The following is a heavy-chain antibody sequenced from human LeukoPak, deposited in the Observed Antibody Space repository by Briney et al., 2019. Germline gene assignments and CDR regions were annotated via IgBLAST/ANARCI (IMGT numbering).Heavy chain of an antibody. CDR3: AKDGPGIAARRGDAFDI. V-gene: IGHV3-7*03. J-gene: IGHJ3*02. CDR1: GFTFSSYW. CDR2: IKQDGSEK. Sequence: PGGSLRLSCAASGFTFSSYWMSWVRQAPGKGLEWVANIKQDGSEKYYVDSVKGRFTISRDNAKNSLYLQMNSLRAEDTAVYYCAKDGPGIAARRGDAFDIWGQGTMVTVSS. D-gene: IGHD6-6*01.